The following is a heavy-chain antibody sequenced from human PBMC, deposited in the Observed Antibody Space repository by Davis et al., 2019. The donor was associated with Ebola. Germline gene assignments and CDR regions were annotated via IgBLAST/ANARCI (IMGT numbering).Heavy chain of an antibody. CDR2: IKSKADGGTT. J-gene: IGHJ4*02. D-gene: IGHD6-13*01. CDR1: GFIFSSYV. Sequence: GGSLRLSCAASGFIFSSYVMSWVRQAPGKGLEWVGRIKSKADGGTTDYTAPVKGRFTISRDDSKNTLYLQMNSLKTEDTAVYYCARRSSGSWYTWVDYWGQGTLVTVSS. CDR3: ARRSSGSWYTWVDY. V-gene: IGHV3-15*01.